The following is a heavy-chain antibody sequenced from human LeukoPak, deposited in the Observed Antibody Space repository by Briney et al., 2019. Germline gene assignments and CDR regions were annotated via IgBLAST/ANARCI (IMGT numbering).Heavy chain of an antibody. CDR2: IKQDGSEK. J-gene: IGHJ4*02. D-gene: IGHD6-19*01. CDR3: AREDAALGSGWYFDY. V-gene: IGHV3-7*01. Sequence: PGGSLRLSCAASGFTFSSYWMSWVRQAPGKGLEWVANIKQDGSEKYYVDSVKGRFTISRDNAKNSLYLQMNSLRAEDTAVYYCAREDAALGSGWYFDYWGQGTLVTVSS. CDR1: GFTFSSYW.